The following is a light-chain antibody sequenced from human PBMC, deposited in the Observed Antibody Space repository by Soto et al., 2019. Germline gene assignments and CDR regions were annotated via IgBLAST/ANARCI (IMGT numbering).Light chain of an antibody. CDR1: SSNIGGNS. Sequence: QSVLTQPPSVSAAPGQEVTIPCSGSSSNIGGNSVSWYQQLPGTAPKLLIYDDNKRPSGIPDRFSGSKSGTSATLGITGFQTGDEADYYCGSWDSSLSAYVFGTGTKV. CDR3: GSWDSSLSAYV. CDR2: DDN. V-gene: IGLV1-51*01. J-gene: IGLJ1*01.